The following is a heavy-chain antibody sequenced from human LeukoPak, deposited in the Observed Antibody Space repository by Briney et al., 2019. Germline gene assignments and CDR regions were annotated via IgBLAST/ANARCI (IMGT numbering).Heavy chain of an antibody. CDR1: GGSISSYY. D-gene: IGHD2-2*02. J-gene: IGHJ4*02. V-gene: IGHV4-59*08. CDR2: IYYSGST. CDR3: ARHSPATAIPYYFDY. Sequence: SETLSLTCTVSGGSISSYYWSWIRQPPGKGLEWIGYIYYSGSTNYNPSLKSRVTISVDTSKNQSSLKLRSVTAADPAVYYCARHSPATAIPYYFDYWGQGTLVTVSS.